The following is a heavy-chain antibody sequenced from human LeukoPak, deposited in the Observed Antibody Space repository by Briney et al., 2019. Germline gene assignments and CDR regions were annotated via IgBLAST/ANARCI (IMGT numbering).Heavy chain of an antibody. CDR2: ISWNSGSI. Sequence: SLRLSCAASGFTFDDYAMHWARQAPGKGREWVSCISWNSGSIGYADSVKGRFTISRDNFTNTLSLQMNSLRAEDTAVYYCAKDMSDYYGSGSYFHYMDVWGKGTMVTVSS. J-gene: IGHJ6*03. CDR1: GFTFDDYA. V-gene: IGHV3-9*01. D-gene: IGHD3-10*01. CDR3: AKDMSDYYGSGSYFHYMDV.